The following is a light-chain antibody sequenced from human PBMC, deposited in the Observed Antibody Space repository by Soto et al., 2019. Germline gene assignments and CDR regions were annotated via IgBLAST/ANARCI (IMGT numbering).Light chain of an antibody. Sequence: DIVMTQSPDSLAVSLGERATINCKSSQSILYSSNNKNHLAWYQQKAGQPPKLLVYWASTRGSGVPDRFSGSGSGTDFTLTISSLHAEDVAVYYCHQYYSSPWTFGQGTKVEVK. CDR2: WAS. CDR1: QSILYSSNNKNH. V-gene: IGKV4-1*01. J-gene: IGKJ1*01. CDR3: HQYYSSPWT.